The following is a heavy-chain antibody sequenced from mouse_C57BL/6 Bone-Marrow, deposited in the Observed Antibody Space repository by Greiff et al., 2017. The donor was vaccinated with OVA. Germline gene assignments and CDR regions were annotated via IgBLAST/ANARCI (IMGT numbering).Heavy chain of an antibody. CDR1: GFTFSDYG. V-gene: IGHV5-17*01. CDR2: ISSGSGTI. Sequence: EVQVVESGGGLVKPGGSLKPSCAASGFTFSDYGMHWVRQAPEKGLEWVAYISSGSGTIYYADTVKGRFTISRDNAKNTLFLQMTSLRSEDTAMYYCARYYGREDYYAMDYWGQGTSVTVSS. D-gene: IGHD1-1*01. J-gene: IGHJ4*01. CDR3: ARYYGREDYYAMDY.